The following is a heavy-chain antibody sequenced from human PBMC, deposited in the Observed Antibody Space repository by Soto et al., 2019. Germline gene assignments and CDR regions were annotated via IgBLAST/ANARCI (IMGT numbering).Heavy chain of an antibody. Sequence: QVQLVQSGAEVKKPGASVKVSCKASGYTFTSYAMHWVRQAPGQRLEWMGWINAGNGNTKYSQKFQGRVTITRDTXXXXXXXXXXXXXXEDTAVYYCARDLGWWPWDYWGQGTLVTVSS. CDR2: INAGNGNT. D-gene: IGHD2-15*01. CDR1: GYTFTSYA. J-gene: IGHJ4*02. CDR3: ARDLGWWPWDY. V-gene: IGHV1-3*01.